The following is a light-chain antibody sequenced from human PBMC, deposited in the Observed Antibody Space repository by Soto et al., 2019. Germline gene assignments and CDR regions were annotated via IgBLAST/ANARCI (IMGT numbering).Light chain of an antibody. CDR1: SSNLGAGYD. Sequence: QAVVTQPPSVSGAPGQRVTLSCTGNSSNLGAGYDVHWYQQLPGAAPKLVIFGNRNRPSGVPERFSGSKSGTSASLAITGLQAEDEADYSCQAYVYSLTASVFGGGTKLTVL. J-gene: IGLJ3*02. CDR3: QAYVYSLTASV. CDR2: GNR. V-gene: IGLV1-40*01.